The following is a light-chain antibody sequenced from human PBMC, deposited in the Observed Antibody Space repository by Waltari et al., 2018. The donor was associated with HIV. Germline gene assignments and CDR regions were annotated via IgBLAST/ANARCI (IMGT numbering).Light chain of an antibody. V-gene: IGKV3-20*01. J-gene: IGKJ2*01. CDR1: QIIGNAY. Sequence: EILLTQSPGTLSLSPGERAPLSCRASQIIGNAYLAWYQQKPGQAPRLLISGASSRANGVPDRFSGSGSETDFTLTISRLEPEDFAVYYCQHCGDASNTFGQGTKLEV. CDR2: GAS. CDR3: QHCGDASNT.